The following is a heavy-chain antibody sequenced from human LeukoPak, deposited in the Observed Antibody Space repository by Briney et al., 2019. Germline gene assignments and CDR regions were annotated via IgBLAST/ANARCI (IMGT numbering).Heavy chain of an antibody. Sequence: GGSLRLSCAASGFTFSSFSMNWVRQAPGKGLEWVSSISSSSSYIDYADSVKGRFTVSRDNAQTSVYLLMNSLRADDTALYYCVKSHGAFDVWGQGTMVTVS. V-gene: IGHV3-21*01. CDR1: GFTFSSFS. J-gene: IGHJ3*01. CDR3: VKSHGAFDV. CDR2: ISSSSSYI.